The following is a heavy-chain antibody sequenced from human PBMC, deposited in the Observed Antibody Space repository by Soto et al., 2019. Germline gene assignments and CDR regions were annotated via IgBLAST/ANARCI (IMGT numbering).Heavy chain of an antibody. CDR3: ATKGIAVAVGGY. J-gene: IGHJ4*02. CDR2: INAGNGNT. CDR1: GYTFTSYA. V-gene: IGHV1-3*01. D-gene: IGHD6-19*01. Sequence: QVQLVQSGAEVKKPGASVKVSCKASGYTFTSYAMHWVRQAPGQRLEWMGWINAGNGNTKYSQKFQGRVTITRDTSASTADMELSSLRSEDTAVYYCATKGIAVAVGGYWGQGTLVTVSS.